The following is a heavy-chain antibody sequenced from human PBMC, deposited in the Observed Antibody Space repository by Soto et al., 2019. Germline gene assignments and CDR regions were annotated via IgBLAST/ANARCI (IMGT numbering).Heavy chain of an antibody. CDR2: IGTAGDT. D-gene: IGHD2-15*01. CDR1: GLPFSHYD. J-gene: IGHJ4*02. Sequence: GGSLRLSCAASGLPFSHYDMHWVRPVTGKGLEWVSTIGTAGDTYYPGSVKGRFTISRENAKNSLYLQMNSLRAEDTAVYYCARGRLISLYYFDYWGQGTLVTVSS. CDR3: ARGRLISLYYFDY. V-gene: IGHV3-13*01.